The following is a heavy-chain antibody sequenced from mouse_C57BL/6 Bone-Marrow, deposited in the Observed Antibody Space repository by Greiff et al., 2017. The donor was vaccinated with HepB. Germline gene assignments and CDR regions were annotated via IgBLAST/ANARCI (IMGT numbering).Heavy chain of an antibody. CDR3: AGRGGGLLSYYYAIDY. D-gene: IGHD2-10*01. V-gene: IGHV5-12*01. Sequence: EVMLVESGGGLVQPGGSLKLSCAASGFTFSDYYMYWVRQTPEKRLEWVAYISNGGGSTYYPDTVKGRFTISRDNAKNTLYLQMSRLKSEDTAMYYCAGRGGGLLSYYYAIDYWGQGTSVTVSS. CDR2: ISNGGGST. CDR1: GFTFSDYY. J-gene: IGHJ4*01.